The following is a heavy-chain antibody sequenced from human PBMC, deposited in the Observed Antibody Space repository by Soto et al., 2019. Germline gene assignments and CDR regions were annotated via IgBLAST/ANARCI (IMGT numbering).Heavy chain of an antibody. V-gene: IGHV4-30-2*01. CDR3: ARDHLEGNWFDP. CDR1: GGSISSGGYS. CDR2: IYHSGST. Sequence: QLQLQESGSGLVRPSQTLSLTCAVSGGSISSGGYSWNWIRQPPGKGLEWIGYIYHSGSTLYNPSPKRRVTISVDKSKNQFSLKLTSVTAADTAVYYCARDHLEGNWFDPWGQGTLVTVSS. J-gene: IGHJ5*02.